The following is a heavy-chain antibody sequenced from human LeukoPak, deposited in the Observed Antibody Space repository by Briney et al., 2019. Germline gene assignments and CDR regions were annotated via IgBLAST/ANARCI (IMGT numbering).Heavy chain of an antibody. CDR2: IYYSEST. J-gene: IGHJ4*02. CDR1: GGSISSGDYY. V-gene: IGHV4-30-4*01. CDR3: ARETGLYYFDY. Sequence: SETLSLTCTVSGGSISSGDYYWNWIRQPPGKGLEWIGHIYYSESTYYNPPLKSRVTISVDTSKNQFSLKLSSVTAADTAVYFCARETGLYYFDYWGQGTLVTVSS. D-gene: IGHD1-14*01.